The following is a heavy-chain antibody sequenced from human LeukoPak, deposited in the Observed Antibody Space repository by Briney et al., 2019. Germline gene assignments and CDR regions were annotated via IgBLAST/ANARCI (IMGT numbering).Heavy chain of an antibody. J-gene: IGHJ3*02. CDR2: ISSSSSTI. Sequence: PGGSLRLSCAASGFAFSSYSMNWVRQAPGKGLEWVSYISSSSSTIYYADSVKGRFTVSRDNAKNSLYLQMNSLRAEDTAVYYCARDQLLWFGELLWGAFDIWGQGTMVTVSS. CDR3: ARDQLLWFGELLWGAFDI. CDR1: GFAFSSYS. V-gene: IGHV3-48*04. D-gene: IGHD3-10*01.